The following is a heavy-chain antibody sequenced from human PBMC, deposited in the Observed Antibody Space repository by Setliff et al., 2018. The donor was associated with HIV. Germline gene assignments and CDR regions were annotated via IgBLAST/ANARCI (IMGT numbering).Heavy chain of an antibody. CDR3: ARDRAYASFDY. CDR1: GFTFTISW. J-gene: IGHJ4*02. Sequence: GGSLRLSCAAPGFTFTISWMNWVRQAPGKGLEWVANINPDGSHRDYVDSVKGRFTISRDNAKNSLYLQMNSLRAEDTAVYYCARDRAYASFDYWGQGALVTVSS. D-gene: IGHD3-16*01. V-gene: IGHV3-7*03. CDR2: INPDGSHR.